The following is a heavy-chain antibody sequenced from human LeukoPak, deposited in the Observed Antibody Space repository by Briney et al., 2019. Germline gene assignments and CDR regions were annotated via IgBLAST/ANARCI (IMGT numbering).Heavy chain of an antibody. Sequence: GGSLRLSCAASGFTFSSYWMSWVRQAPGKGLEWVANIKQDGSEKYYVDSVKGRFTISRDNAKNTVYLQMNSLRVEDTAMYFCASVRLPGDAFDIWGQGTRVTVSS. CDR1: GFTFSSYW. V-gene: IGHV3-7*01. CDR2: IKQDGSEK. J-gene: IGHJ3*02. CDR3: ASVRLPGDAFDI.